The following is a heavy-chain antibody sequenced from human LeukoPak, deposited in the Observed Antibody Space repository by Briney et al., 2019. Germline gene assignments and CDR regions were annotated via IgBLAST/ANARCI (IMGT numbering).Heavy chain of an antibody. CDR1: GVSISSGDYY. CDR2: IYYSGSA. Sequence: TSETLSLTCTVSGVSISSGDYYWSWIRQPPGKGLEWIGYIYYSGSAYYNPSLKSRITISVDTSKNQFSLKLSSVTAADTAVYYCARDYTPRIVGATSPNYMDVWGKGTTVTVSS. CDR3: ARDYTPRIVGATSPNYMDV. J-gene: IGHJ6*03. D-gene: IGHD1-26*01. V-gene: IGHV4-30-4*08.